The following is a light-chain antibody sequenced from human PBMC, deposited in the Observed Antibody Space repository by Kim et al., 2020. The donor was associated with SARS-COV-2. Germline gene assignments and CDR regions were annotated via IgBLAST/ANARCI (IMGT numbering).Light chain of an antibody. CDR2: EDD. J-gene: IGLJ2*01. Sequence: NFMLTQPHSVSESPGKTVTISCTRSSGNIGDNYVQWYQQRPGGVPTTVIYEDDQRPSGVPDRFSGSIDSSSNSASLTISGLKTEDEADYYCQSYNRSTVVFGGGTKVTVL. V-gene: IGLV6-57*04. CDR3: QSYNRSTVV. CDR1: SGNIGDNY.